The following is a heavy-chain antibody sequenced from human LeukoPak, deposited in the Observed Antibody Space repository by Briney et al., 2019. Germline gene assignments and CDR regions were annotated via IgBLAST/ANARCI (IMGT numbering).Heavy chain of an antibody. CDR3: AKEIYCSSTSCSI. V-gene: IGHV3-30*02. CDR2: IRYDGSNK. CDR1: GFTFSSYG. Sequence: GGSLRLSCAASGFTFSSYGMLWVRQAPGKGLEWVAFIRYDGSNKYYADSVKGRFTISRDNSKNTLYLQMNSLRAEDTAVYYCAKEIYCSSTSCSIWGQGTLVTVSS. D-gene: IGHD2-2*01. J-gene: IGHJ4*02.